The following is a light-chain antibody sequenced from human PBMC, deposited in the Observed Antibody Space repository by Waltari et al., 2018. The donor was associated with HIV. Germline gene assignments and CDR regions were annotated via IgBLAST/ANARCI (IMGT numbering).Light chain of an antibody. Sequence: QSALTQPASVSGSPGQSITISCTGTSSDVGSYNLVSWYQQHPGKAPKLMMYEGSKRPSWVSNRFSGSKSGNTASLTISGLQAEDEADYYCCSYAGRHVFGTGTKVTVL. CDR1: SSDVGSYNL. J-gene: IGLJ1*01. CDR3: CSYAGRHV. CDR2: EGS. V-gene: IGLV2-23*01.